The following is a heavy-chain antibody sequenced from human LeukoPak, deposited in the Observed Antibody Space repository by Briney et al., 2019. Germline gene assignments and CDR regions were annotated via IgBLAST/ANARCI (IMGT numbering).Heavy chain of an antibody. CDR2: ISGYNGNT. V-gene: IGHV1-18*01. CDR1: GYTFTSSG. D-gene: IGHD1-26*01. J-gene: IGHJ1*01. CDR3: ARDRVQIVGASSVYFQY. Sequence: ASVKVSCKASGYTFTSSGIRWVRQAPGQGLEWMGWISGYNGNTKYAQRFQGRVTMTTDTSTTTAYMDLRSLRSDDTAMYFCARDRVQIVGASSVYFQYWGQGTLVTVSS.